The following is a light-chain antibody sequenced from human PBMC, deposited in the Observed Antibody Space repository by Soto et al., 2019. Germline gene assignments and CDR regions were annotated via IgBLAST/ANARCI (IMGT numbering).Light chain of an antibody. Sequence: QSALTQPPSVSGSPGQSVTIPCSGTPSSDRVSWYQQSPGTALKLMIYEVTNRPSGVPDRFSGSKSCNTASLNIPGLQAEDGADYYCGGFSGSTLVFGGRTKLTVL. CDR1: PSSDR. J-gene: IGLJ2*01. V-gene: IGLV2-18*01. CDR2: EVT. CDR3: GGFSGSTLV.